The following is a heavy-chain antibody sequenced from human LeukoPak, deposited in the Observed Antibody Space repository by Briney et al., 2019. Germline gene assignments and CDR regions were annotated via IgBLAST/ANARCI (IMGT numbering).Heavy chain of an antibody. Sequence: SETLSLTCTVSGASISDYYWSWIRQSAGKGLEWIGRISTTGSTYYNPSLQSRVTMSADPSKTLFFLRLRSVTAADTAVYYCARSPSTIGWNWGYYFDYWGQGSLVTVSS. J-gene: IGHJ4*02. CDR2: ISTTGST. V-gene: IGHV4-4*07. D-gene: IGHD3-3*01. CDR1: GASISDYY. CDR3: ARSPSTIGWNWGYYFDY.